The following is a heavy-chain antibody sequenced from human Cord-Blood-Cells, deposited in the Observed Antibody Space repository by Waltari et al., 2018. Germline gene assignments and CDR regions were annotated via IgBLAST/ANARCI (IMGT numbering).Heavy chain of an antibody. CDR1: GFTFSGSA. V-gene: IGHV3-73*02. CDR2: IRSKANSYAT. Sequence: EVQLVESGGGLVQPGGSLKLSCAASGFTFSGSAMHWVRQASGKGLGWVGRIRSKANSYATAYAASVKGRFTISRDDSKNTAYLQMNSLKTEDTAVYYCTVLGGHGDYWGQGTLVTVSS. J-gene: IGHJ4*02. CDR3: TVLGGHGDY. D-gene: IGHD3-10*01.